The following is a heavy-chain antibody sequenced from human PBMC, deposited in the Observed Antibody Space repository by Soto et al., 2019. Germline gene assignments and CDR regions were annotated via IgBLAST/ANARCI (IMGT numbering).Heavy chain of an antibody. V-gene: IGHV5-51*01. Sequence: GESLKISCKGSGYSFTSYWIGWVRQMPGKGLEWMGIIYPGDSDTRYSPSFQGQVTISADKSISTAYLQWSSLKASDTAMYYCARHEVGYSYAAFAFDIWGQGTMVTVSS. J-gene: IGHJ3*02. CDR3: ARHEVGYSYAAFAFDI. CDR2: IYPGDSDT. D-gene: IGHD5-18*01. CDR1: GYSFTSYW.